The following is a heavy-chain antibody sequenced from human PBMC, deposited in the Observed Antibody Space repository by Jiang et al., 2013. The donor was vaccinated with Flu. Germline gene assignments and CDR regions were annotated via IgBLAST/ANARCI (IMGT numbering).Heavy chain of an antibody. V-gene: IGHV2-5*02. Sequence: KPTQTLTLTCTFSGFSLRTSGVGVGWIRQPPGKALEWLALIYWDDDRRYSPSLRGRLTITKDTSKNQVVLTMTNMDPVDTATYYCAHSNISPPSVEGDPFDIWAKGQWSPSL. CDR2: IYWDDDR. J-gene: IGHJ3*02. CDR1: GFSLRTSGVG. CDR3: AHSNISPPSVEGDPFDI.